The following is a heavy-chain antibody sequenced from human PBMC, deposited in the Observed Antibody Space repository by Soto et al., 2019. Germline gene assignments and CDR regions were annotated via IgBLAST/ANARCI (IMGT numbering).Heavy chain of an antibody. J-gene: IGHJ5*02. V-gene: IGHV4-34*01. CDR3: ARVRDWFDP. CDR1: GGGFRGFF. D-gene: IGHD3-3*01. CDR2: IDHSGYT. Sequence: PSGAPSPPRAGYGGGFRGFFWNWIRQPPGKGLEWIGEIDHSGYTNYNPSLKSRVTISVDTSKNQFSLRLTSVTAADTAVYYCARVRDWFDPWGQGTLVTVSS.